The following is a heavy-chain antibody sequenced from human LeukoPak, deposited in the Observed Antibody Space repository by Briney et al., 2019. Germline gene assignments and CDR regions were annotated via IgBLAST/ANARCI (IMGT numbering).Heavy chain of an antibody. J-gene: IGHJ6*03. Sequence: NPSQTLSLTCTVSGGSISSGTYYWSWIRQPAGKGLEWIGRIYTSGSTKYNPSLKSRVTISVDTSKNQFSLKLSSVTAADTAVYYCARGERQYQLLWDFYYYYMDVWGKGTTVTVSS. CDR2: IYTSGST. V-gene: IGHV4-61*02. CDR1: GGSISSGTYY. D-gene: IGHD2-2*01. CDR3: ARGERQYQLLWDFYYYYMDV.